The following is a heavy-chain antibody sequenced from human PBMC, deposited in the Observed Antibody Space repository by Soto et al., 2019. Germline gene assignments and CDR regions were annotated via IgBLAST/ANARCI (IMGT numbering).Heavy chain of an antibody. CDR2: INPSGGSI. D-gene: IGHD3-9*01. CDR1: GYTFTTYY. J-gene: IGHJ4*02. V-gene: IGHV1-46*03. CDR3: ARGDILSGYPHRPLAY. Sequence: ASVKVSCKASGYTFTTYYMHWVRQAPGQGLEWMGIINPSGGSISYAQKFQGRVTMTRDTSTSTVYMELSSLRSEDTAVYYCARGDILSGYPHRPLAYSAQGTHVTVSS.